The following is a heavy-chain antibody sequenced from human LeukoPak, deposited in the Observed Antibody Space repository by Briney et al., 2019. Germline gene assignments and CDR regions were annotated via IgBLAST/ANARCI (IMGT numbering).Heavy chain of an antibody. J-gene: IGHJ4*02. CDR3: AKDGYYDSSGYETNYFDY. CDR1: GFTFSNYA. Sequence: PGGSLRLSCAASGFTFSNYAMSWVRQAPGRGLEWVSAISGSGGSTYYADSVKGRFTISRDNSKNTLYLQMNSLRAEDTAVYYCAKDGYYDSSGYETNYFDYWGQGTLVTVSS. CDR2: ISGSGGST. V-gene: IGHV3-23*01. D-gene: IGHD3-22*01.